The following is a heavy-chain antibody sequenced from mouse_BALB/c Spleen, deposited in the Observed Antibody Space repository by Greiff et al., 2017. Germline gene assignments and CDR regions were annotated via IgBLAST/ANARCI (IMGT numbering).Heavy chain of an antibody. Sequence: QVQLQQPGAELVKPGASVKMSCKASGYTFTSYNMHWVKQTPGQGLEWIGAIYPGNGDTSYNQKFKGKATLTADKSSSTAYMQLSSLTSEDSAVYYCTREENYPFAYWGQGTLVTVSA. CDR2: IYPGNGDT. D-gene: IGHD1-1*02. V-gene: IGHV1-12*01. CDR3: TREENYPFAY. J-gene: IGHJ3*01. CDR1: GYTFTSYN.